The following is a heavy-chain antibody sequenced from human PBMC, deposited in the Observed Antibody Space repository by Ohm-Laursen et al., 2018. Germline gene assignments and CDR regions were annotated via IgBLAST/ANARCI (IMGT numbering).Heavy chain of an antibody. D-gene: IGHD1-26*01. CDR1: GFTFDAYA. J-gene: IGHJ4*02. CDR2: ITYNGDNS. V-gene: IGHV3-64*01. CDR3: ARGFTIARTGADY. Sequence: GSLRLSCAASGFTFDAYAMHWVRQAPGKGLEYVSAITYNGDNSYYANSVKGRFTISRDNSKNTLYLQMGSLTTEDMAIYYCARGFTIARTGADYWGQGTLVTVSS.